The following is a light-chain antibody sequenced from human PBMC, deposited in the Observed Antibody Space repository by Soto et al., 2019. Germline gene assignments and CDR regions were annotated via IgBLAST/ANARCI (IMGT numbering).Light chain of an antibody. J-gene: IGLJ1*01. CDR2: EVS. CDR3: SSYTTSSTLLYV. CDR1: SSDVGGYNS. V-gene: IGLV2-14*01. Sequence: QSALTQPASVSGSPGQSITISCTGTSSDVGGYNSVSWYQQHPGKAPQLMIYEVSNRPSGVSNRFSGSKSGNTASLTISGLQAEDEADYYCSSYTTSSTLLYVFGTGTKVTVL.